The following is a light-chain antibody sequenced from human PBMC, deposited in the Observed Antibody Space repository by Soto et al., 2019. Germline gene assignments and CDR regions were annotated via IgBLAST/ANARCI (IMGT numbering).Light chain of an antibody. V-gene: IGKV1-5*01. Sequence: IQLTRSPSTLSASVGERVTITCRAIQTVNTWLAWYQHKPGKAPKLLIYDASVLETGVPSRFSGFSSGTEFTLTISSLQPDDFATYFCQQYNSYSPEGLTFGGGTKVDIK. CDR2: DAS. J-gene: IGKJ4*01. CDR3: QQYNSYSPEGLT. CDR1: QTVNTW.